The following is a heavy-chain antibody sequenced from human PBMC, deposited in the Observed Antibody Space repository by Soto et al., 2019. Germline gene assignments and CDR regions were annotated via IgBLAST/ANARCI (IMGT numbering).Heavy chain of an antibody. Sequence: GGSLRLSCAASGFNFNSYTINWVRQAPGKRLEWLSSISSSGYIFSTGSVRGRFTISRDNAKNSVYLQINSLRAEDTAVYFCARDCSGGSCYPGMDVRGQGTTVTVSS. CDR2: ISSSGYI. J-gene: IGHJ6*02. CDR1: GFNFNSYT. V-gene: IGHV3-21*01. CDR3: ARDCSGGSCYPGMDV. D-gene: IGHD2-15*01.